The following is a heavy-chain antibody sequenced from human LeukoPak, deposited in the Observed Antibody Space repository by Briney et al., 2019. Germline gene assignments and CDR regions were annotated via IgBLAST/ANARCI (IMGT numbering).Heavy chain of an antibody. D-gene: IGHD7-27*01. CDR2: ISGSGGST. CDR3: AKDLGWPLYYYYGMDV. CDR1: GFTFSSYA. Sequence: GGSLRLSCAASGFTFSSYAMGWVRQAPGKGLEWISSISGSGGSTYYADSVKGRFTISRDNSKNTLYLQMNSLRAEDTAVYYCAKDLGWPLYYYYGMDVWGQGTTVTVSS. J-gene: IGHJ6*02. V-gene: IGHV3-23*01.